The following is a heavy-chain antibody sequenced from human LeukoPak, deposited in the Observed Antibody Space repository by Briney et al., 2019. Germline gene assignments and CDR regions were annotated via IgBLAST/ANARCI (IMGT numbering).Heavy chain of an antibody. CDR2: IKSKGDGGTI. CDR1: GFTFSNVW. CDR3: STGGLSMIATLDY. Sequence: GGSLRLSCAASGFTFSNVWMSWVRQAPGKGREWVGRIKSKGDGGTIDYAAPVKGRFTISRDDSENTLYLQMSSLKTEDTAVYYCSTGGLSMIATLDYWGQGTLVTVSS. V-gene: IGHV3-15*01. D-gene: IGHD3-22*01. J-gene: IGHJ4*02.